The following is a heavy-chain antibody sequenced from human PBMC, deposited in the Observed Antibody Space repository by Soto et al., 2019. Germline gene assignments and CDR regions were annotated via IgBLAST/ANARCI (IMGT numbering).Heavy chain of an antibody. CDR3: ATGLRSVYGPFDS. CDR1: GFMFSSYA. CDR2: LSGGGDST. J-gene: IGHJ4*02. D-gene: IGHD5-12*01. Sequence: EVQLLESGGGLVQPGGSLRLSCAASGFMFSSYAMTWVRQAPGKGLEWVSALSGGGDSTYYAPSVRGRFAISRDNSKNTLYLQMNSLRAEDTAGYYCATGLRSVYGPFDSWGQGTLVTVSS. V-gene: IGHV3-23*01.